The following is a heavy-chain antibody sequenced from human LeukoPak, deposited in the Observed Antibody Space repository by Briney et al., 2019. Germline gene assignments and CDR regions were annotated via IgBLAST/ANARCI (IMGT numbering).Heavy chain of an antibody. CDR2: IIPIFGTA. D-gene: IGHD6-13*01. J-gene: IGHJ3*02. V-gene: IGHV1-69*06. Sequence: SVKVSCKASGGTFSSYAISWVRQAPGQGLEWMGGIIPIFGTANYAQKSQGRVTITADKSTSTAYMELSSLRSEDTAVYYCARWAPEQQLVLGAFDIWGQGTMVTVSS. CDR3: ARWAPEQQLVLGAFDI. CDR1: GGTFSSYA.